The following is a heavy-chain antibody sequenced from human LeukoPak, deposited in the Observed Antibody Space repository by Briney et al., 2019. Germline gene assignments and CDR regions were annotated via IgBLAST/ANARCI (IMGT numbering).Heavy chain of an antibody. CDR2: ISSSSSYI. Sequence: PGGSLRLSCAASGFTFSSYAMSWVRQAPGKGLEWVSSISSSSSYIYYADSVKGRFTISRDNAKNSLYLQMNSLRAEDTAVYYCAKGASDIVVVTSIYYFDYWGQGTLVTVSS. V-gene: IGHV3-21*01. CDR1: GFTFSSYA. J-gene: IGHJ4*02. D-gene: IGHD2-2*01. CDR3: AKGASDIVVVTSIYYFDY.